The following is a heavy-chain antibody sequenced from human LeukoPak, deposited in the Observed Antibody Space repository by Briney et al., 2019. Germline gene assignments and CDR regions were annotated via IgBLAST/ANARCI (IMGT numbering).Heavy chain of an antibody. J-gene: IGHJ6*02. V-gene: IGHV1-2*02. CDR1: GYTFTSYD. CDR2: INPNSGGT. Sequence: ASVKVSCKASGYTFTSYDINWVRQATGQGLEWMGWINPNSGGTNYAQKFQGRVTMTRDTSISTAYMELSRLRSDDTAVYYCARELSELRFLEWLLNYGMDVWGQGTTVTVSS. D-gene: IGHD3-3*01. CDR3: ARELSELRFLEWLLNYGMDV.